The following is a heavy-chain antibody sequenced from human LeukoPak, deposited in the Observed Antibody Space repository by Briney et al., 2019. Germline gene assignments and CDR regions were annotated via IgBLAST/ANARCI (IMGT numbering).Heavy chain of an antibody. J-gene: IGHJ1*01. CDR1: GGSFSGYY. D-gene: IGHD2-2*02. CDR2: INHSGST. V-gene: IGHV4-34*01. CDR3: ARVRYCSSTSCYNRYFQH. Sequence: PSETLSLTCAVYGGSFSGYYWSWIRQPPGKGLEWIGEINHSGSTNYNPSLKSRVTISVDTSKNQFSLKLSSVTAADTAVYYCARVRYCSSTSCYNRYFQHWGQGTLVTVSS.